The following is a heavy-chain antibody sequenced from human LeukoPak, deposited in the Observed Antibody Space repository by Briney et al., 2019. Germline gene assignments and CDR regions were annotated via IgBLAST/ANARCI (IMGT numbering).Heavy chain of an antibody. CDR2: YYHGGST. CDR1: GYSISTGYY. D-gene: IGHD2-21*01. J-gene: IGHJ3*02. V-gene: IGHV4-38-2*02. CDR3: ARESRERLQTIGPFDI. Sequence: SETLSLTCTVSGYSISTGYYWEWLRQPPGKGLEWIGTYYHGGSTYYNPSLKSRVTISVDTSKNQFSLKLSSVTAADTAGYYCARESRERLQTIGPFDIWGQGTMVTVSS.